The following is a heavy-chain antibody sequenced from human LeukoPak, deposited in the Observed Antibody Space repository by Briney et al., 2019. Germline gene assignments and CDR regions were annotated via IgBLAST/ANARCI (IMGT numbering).Heavy chain of an antibody. D-gene: IGHD3-10*01. Sequence: GESLKISCKGSGYTFTSSWIGWVRQMPGKGLEWMGFIYPGDSDTRYSPSFQGQVTISADKSISTAFLQWSSLKASDTAMYYCARCDGSGSYWIFDYWGQGTLVTVSS. CDR1: GYTFTSSW. CDR3: ARCDGSGSYWIFDY. CDR2: IYPGDSDT. J-gene: IGHJ4*02. V-gene: IGHV5-51*01.